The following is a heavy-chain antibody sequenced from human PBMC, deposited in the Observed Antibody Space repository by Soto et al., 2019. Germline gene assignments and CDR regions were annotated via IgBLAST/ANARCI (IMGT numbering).Heavy chain of an antibody. J-gene: IGHJ6*02. CDR2: ISAYNGNT. Sequence: AAVKVACKASGGAPSNSAISWVRQAPGQGLEWMGWISAYNGNTNYAQKLQGRVTMTTDTSTSTDYMELRSLRSDDPAVYYYARNTYYDFWSGRGLYGMDVWDQGTTVTV. V-gene: IGHV1-18*04. CDR3: ARNTYYDFWSGRGLYGMDV. D-gene: IGHD3-3*01. CDR1: GGAPSNSA.